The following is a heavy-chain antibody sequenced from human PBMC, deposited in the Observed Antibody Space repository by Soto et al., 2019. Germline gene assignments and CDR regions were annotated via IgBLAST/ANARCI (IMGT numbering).Heavy chain of an antibody. Sequence: SETLSPTSAVSGGSTSSCCWRSWVRQPPAKGLEWIGEIYHSGSNNYNTSLKSRVTISVDNSKNQFSLKLSSVTAADTAVYYCARGYGSSQSGYYYYRMDVWGKGSTVS. J-gene: IGHJ6*04. CDR1: GGSTSSCCW. CDR3: ARGYGSSQSGYYYYRMDV. D-gene: IGHD6-6*01. CDR2: IYHSGSN. V-gene: IGHV4-4*02.